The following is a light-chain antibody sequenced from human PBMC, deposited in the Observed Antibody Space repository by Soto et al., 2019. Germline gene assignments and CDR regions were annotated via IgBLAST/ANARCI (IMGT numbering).Light chain of an antibody. CDR2: GAS. CDR1: QSVSSSY. V-gene: IGKV3-20*01. J-gene: IGKJ1*01. Sequence: EIVLTQSPGTLSLSPGERATLSCRASQSVSSSYLAWYQQKPGQAPRLLIYGASFRATGIQDRFSGSGSGTAFTLTTSTLAPEEFAVYYCPQYGSSPGTFGQGPKVESK. CDR3: PQYGSSPGT.